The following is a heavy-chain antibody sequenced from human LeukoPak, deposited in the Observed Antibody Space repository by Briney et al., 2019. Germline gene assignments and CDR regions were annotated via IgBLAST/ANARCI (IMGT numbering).Heavy chain of an antibody. CDR2: IWYDGSKK. V-gene: IGHV3-33*01. D-gene: IGHD6-19*01. Sequence: GRSLRLSCAASAFTFSSFGMHWVRQAPGKGLEWVAVIWYDGSKKYYADSVKGRFTISRDNSKNTLYLQMNSLSAEDTALYYCARESASYSSGTNWFDPWGQGTLVTVSS. J-gene: IGHJ5*02. CDR1: AFTFSSFG. CDR3: ARESASYSSGTNWFDP.